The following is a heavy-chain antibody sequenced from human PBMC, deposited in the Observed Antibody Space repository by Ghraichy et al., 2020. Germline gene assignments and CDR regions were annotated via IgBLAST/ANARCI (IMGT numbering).Heavy chain of an antibody. CDR1: GFTFDDYA. D-gene: IGHD6-6*01. V-gene: IGHV3-9*01. CDR2: ISWNSGSI. CDR3: AKGYSSFMSEPDY. Sequence: LSLTCAASGFTFDDYAMHWVRQAPGKGLEWVSGISWNSGSIGYADSVKGRFTISRDNAKNSLYLQMNSLRAEDTALYYCAKGYSSFMSEPDYWGQGTLVTVSS. J-gene: IGHJ4*02.